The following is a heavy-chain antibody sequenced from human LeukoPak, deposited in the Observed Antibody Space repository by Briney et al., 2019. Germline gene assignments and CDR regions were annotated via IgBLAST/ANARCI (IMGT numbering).Heavy chain of an antibody. CDR2: IYYSGST. D-gene: IGHD3/OR15-3a*01. Sequence: SETLSLSCTVSGGSIRSYYWTWIRQPPGKELEWIGYIYYSGSTNYNPSLKSRVTISVDTSKNQFSLKLSSVTAADTAVYYCARDSRILGRDWLAFDIWGQGTMVTVSS. J-gene: IGHJ3*02. CDR3: ARDSRILGRDWLAFDI. CDR1: GGSIRSYY. V-gene: IGHV4-59*01.